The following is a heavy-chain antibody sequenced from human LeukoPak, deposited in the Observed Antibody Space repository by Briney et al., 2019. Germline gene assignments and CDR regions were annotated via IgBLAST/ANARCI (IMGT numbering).Heavy chain of an antibody. CDR2: IYSGST. Sequence: SETLSLTCTVSGGSISNSYWSGIRQLPGKGLEWIGYIYSGSTKYNPSLKSRVTISEDTSKNQISLKMTSVTAADTAVYYCASVPALWGQGALVTVSS. V-gene: IGHV4-59*08. CDR3: ASVPAL. J-gene: IGHJ4*02. CDR1: GGSISNSY.